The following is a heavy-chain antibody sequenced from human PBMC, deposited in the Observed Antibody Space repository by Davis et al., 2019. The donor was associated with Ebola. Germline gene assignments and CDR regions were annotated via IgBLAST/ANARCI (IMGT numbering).Heavy chain of an antibody. D-gene: IGHD3-10*01. Sequence: ASVKVSCKASGYTFTSYAISWVRQAPGQGLEWMGWISAYNGNTNYAQKLQGRVTMTTDTSTSTAYMELRSLRSDDTAVYYCARSITMAQPKGWFDPWGQGTLVTVSS. J-gene: IGHJ5*02. CDR1: GYTFTSYA. CDR3: ARSITMAQPKGWFDP. V-gene: IGHV1-18*01. CDR2: ISAYNGNT.